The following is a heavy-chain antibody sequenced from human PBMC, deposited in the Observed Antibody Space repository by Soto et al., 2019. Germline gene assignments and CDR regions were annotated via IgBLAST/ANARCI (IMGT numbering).Heavy chain of an antibody. V-gene: IGHV3-33*01. CDR3: ASGITAAVTGGGTFFDY. CDR2: IWRDGGEQ. D-gene: IGHD6-13*01. J-gene: IGHJ4*02. Sequence: GGSLRLSCVTSGFTFSSYGMHWVRQTPGKGLEWVAVIWRDGGEQHHADSVKGRFTISRDNSKNTLYLQMNSLRAEDTAMYYCASGITAAVTGGGTFFDYWGQGTLVTVSS. CDR1: GFTFSSYG.